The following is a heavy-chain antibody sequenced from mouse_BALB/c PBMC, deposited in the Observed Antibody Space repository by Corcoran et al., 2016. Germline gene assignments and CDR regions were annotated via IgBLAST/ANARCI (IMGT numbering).Heavy chain of an antibody. D-gene: IGHD2-4*01. CDR3: ARNYDRSMDY. V-gene: IGHV1S34*01. Sequence: LVKTGASVKISCKASGYSFTGYYMHWVKQSHGKSLEWSGYISCYNGATSYNQKFKGKATFTVDTSSSTAYMQFNSLTSEDSAVYYGARNYDRSMDYWGQGTAVTVSA. CDR1: GYSFTGYY. CDR2: ISCYNGAT. J-gene: IGHJ4*01.